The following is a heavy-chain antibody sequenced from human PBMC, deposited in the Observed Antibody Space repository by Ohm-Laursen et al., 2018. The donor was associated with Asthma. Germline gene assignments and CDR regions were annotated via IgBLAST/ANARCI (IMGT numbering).Heavy chain of an antibody. J-gene: IGHJ6*02. D-gene: IGHD2-21*01. V-gene: IGHV4-34*01. Sequence: TLSLTCAVYGGSFSGYYWSWIRQPPGKGLEWIGEINHSGSTNYNPSLKSRVTISVDTSKNQFSLKLSSVTAADTAVYYCARGGRNCGGDCYKYYYYYGMDVWGQGTTVTVSS. CDR3: ARGGRNCGGDCYKYYYYYGMDV. CDR1: GGSFSGYY. CDR2: INHSGST.